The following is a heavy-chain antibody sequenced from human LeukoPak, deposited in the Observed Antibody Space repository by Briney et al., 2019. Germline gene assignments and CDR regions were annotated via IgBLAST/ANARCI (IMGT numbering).Heavy chain of an antibody. D-gene: IGHD3-22*01. CDR2: IYTSGST. CDR3: ARSVYYYDSSGYYGFDY. CDR1: GGSISSYY. J-gene: IGHJ4*02. Sequence: SETLSLTCTVYGGSISSYYWSWIRQPPGEGLEWIGYIYTSGSTNYNPSLKSRVTISVDTSKNQFSLKLSSVTAADMAVYYCARSVYYYDSSGYYGFDYWGQGTLVTVSS. V-gene: IGHV4-4*09.